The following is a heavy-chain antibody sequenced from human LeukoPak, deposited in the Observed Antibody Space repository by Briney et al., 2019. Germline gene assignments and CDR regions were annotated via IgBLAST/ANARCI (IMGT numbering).Heavy chain of an antibody. CDR1: GFTFSSYA. V-gene: IGHV3-23*01. J-gene: IGHJ4*02. Sequence: PGGSLRLSCAASGFTFSSYAMSWVRQAPGKGLEWVSAISGSGGSTYYADFVKGRFTISRDNSKNTLYLQMNSLRAEDTAVYYCAKGLRYSGSTGYFDYWGQGTLVTVSS. CDR2: ISGSGGST. D-gene: IGHD1-26*01. CDR3: AKGLRYSGSTGYFDY.